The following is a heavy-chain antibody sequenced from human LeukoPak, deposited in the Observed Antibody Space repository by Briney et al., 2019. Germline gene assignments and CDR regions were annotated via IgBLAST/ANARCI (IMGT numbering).Heavy chain of an antibody. V-gene: IGHV4-39*01. CDR3: ARRIPGYSSGWYGGPFDY. CDR1: GGSISSSSYY. D-gene: IGHD6-19*01. Sequence: PSETLSLTCTVSGGSISSSSYYWGWIRQPPGKGLEWIGSIYYSGSTYYNPSLKSRVTISVDTSKNQFSLKLSSVTAADTAVYYCARRIPGYSSGWYGGPFDYWGQGTLVTVSS. J-gene: IGHJ4*02. CDR2: IYYSGST.